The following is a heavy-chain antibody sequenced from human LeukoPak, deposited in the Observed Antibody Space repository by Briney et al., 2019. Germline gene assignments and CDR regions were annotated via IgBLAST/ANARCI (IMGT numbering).Heavy chain of an antibody. D-gene: IGHD6-19*01. V-gene: IGHV4-34*01. J-gene: IGHJ4*02. Sequence: SETLSLTCAVYGGSFSGYYWSWIRQSPGKGLEWIGETNHSGSTNYNPSLKSRVTISVDTSQNQFSLKLRSVTAADTAVYYCARWQQWLRYYFDYWGQGTLVTVSS. CDR1: GGSFSGYY. CDR3: ARWQQWLRYYFDY. CDR2: TNHSGST.